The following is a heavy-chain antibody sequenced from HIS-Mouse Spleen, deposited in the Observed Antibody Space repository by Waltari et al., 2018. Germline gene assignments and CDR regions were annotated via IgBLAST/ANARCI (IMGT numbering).Heavy chain of an antibody. D-gene: IGHD6-6*01. CDR3: ARDGGRVYSSSFDY. J-gene: IGHJ4*02. CDR2: INSDGGST. V-gene: IGHV3-74*01. Sequence: EVQLVESGGGLVQPGGSLRLSCAASGFTFSSYWMHWVRQAPGKGLVWCSRINSDGGSTSYADSVKGRFTISRDNAKNTLYLQMNSLRAEDTAVYYCARDGGRVYSSSFDYWGQGTLVTVSS. CDR1: GFTFSSYW.